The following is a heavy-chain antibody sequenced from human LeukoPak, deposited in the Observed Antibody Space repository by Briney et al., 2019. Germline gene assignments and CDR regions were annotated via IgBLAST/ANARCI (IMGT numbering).Heavy chain of an antibody. CDR1: GGTFSSYA. D-gene: IGHD1-26*01. CDR3: ARVSAQWELPTSLFDI. Sequence: SVKVSCKASGGTFSSYAISWVRQAPGQGLEWMGGIIPIFGTANYAQKFQGRVTITADESTSTAYMELSSLRSEDTAVYYCARVSAQWELPTSLFDIWGQGTMVTVSS. J-gene: IGHJ3*02. CDR2: IIPIFGTA. V-gene: IGHV1-69*13.